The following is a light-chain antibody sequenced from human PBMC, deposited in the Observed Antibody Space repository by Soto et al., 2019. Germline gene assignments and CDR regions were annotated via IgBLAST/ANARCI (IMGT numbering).Light chain of an antibody. Sequence: QSALTQPASVSGSPGQSITISCTGTSSDVGGYGYVSWYQQHPGKAPKLIIYEVSNRPSGVSNRFSGSKSGNTASLTISGLQAEYEADYYCNSYTSKSTGVFGTGTQVTVL. CDR3: NSYTSKSTGV. CDR2: EVS. J-gene: IGLJ1*01. CDR1: SSDVGGYGY. V-gene: IGLV2-14*01.